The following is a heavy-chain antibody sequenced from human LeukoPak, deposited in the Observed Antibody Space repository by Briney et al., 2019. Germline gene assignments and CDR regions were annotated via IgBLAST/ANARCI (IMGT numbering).Heavy chain of an antibody. CDR2: ISSSSSYI. V-gene: IGHV3-21*04. CDR1: GFTFSSYS. CDR3: ARGEAYCGGDCSFFDY. Sequence: GGSLRLSCAASGFTFSSYSMNWVRQAPGKGLEWVSSISSSSSYIYYADSVKGRFTISRDNAKNSLYLQMNSLRAEDTAVYYCARGEAYCGGDCSFFDYWGQGTLVTVSS. J-gene: IGHJ4*02. D-gene: IGHD2-21*02.